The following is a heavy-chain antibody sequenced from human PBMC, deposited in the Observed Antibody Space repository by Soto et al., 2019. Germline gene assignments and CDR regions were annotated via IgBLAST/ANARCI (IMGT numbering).Heavy chain of an antibody. V-gene: IGHV4-4*02. Sequence: QVQLQESGPGLVKPSGTLSLTCAVSGGCISSSNWWSWVRQPPGKGLEWIGEIYHSGSTNYNPSLKSRVTISVDKSKNQFALKLSSVIAADTAVYYCARDIAVQTNERDSWGQGTLVTVSS. J-gene: IGHJ4*02. CDR1: GGCISSSNW. D-gene: IGHD6-19*01. CDR3: ARDIAVQTNERDS. CDR2: IYHSGST.